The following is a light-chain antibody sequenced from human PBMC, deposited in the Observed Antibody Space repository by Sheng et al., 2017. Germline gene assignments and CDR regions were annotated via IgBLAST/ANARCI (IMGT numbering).Light chain of an antibody. CDR3: QQRNHWPPT. J-gene: IGKJ4*01. Sequence: EIVMTQSPATLSVSPGERATLSCRASQSISSNLAWYQQKPGQAPRLLIYAASTRATGIPARFTGSGSGTEFTLTISSLEPEDSAVYFCQQRNHWPPTFGGGTKVEIK. V-gene: IGKV3-15*01. CDR1: QSISSN. CDR2: AAS.